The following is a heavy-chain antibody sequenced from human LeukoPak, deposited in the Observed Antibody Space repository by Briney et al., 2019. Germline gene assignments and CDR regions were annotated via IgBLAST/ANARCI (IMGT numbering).Heavy chain of an antibody. D-gene: IGHD6-13*01. J-gene: IGHJ6*02. Sequence: SVKVSCKASGGTFISYAISWVRQAPGQGLEWMGGIIPIFGTANYAQKFQGRVTITADESTSTAYMELSSLRSEDTAVYYCARVIAATTRLNYYYGMDVWGQGTTVTVSS. V-gene: IGHV1-69*13. CDR3: ARVIAATTRLNYYYGMDV. CDR2: IIPIFGTA. CDR1: GGTFISYA.